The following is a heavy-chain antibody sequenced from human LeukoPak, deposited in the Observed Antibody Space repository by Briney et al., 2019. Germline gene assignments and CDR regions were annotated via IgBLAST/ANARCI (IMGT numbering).Heavy chain of an antibody. CDR3: ARVWEDYGDSSSFDH. Sequence: SETLSLTCTVSAGCISSYYWSWIRQPPGKGLQWIGYIFYSGGTSYNPSLQSRVTMSVDTSKNQFSLKLYSVTAADSAVYYCARVWEDYGDSSSFDHRGQGTLVIVSS. CDR2: IFYSGGT. J-gene: IGHJ4*02. CDR1: AGCISSYY. V-gene: IGHV4-59*01. D-gene: IGHD4-17*01.